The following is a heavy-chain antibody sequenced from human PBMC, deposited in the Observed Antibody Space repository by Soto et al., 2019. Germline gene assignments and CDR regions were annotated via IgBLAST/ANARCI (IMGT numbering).Heavy chain of an antibody. Sequence: PGESLKISCKGSGYSFTGYWISWVRQMPGKGLEWMGRIDPSDSYTNYSPSFQGHVTISADKSISTAYLQWSSLKASDPAMYYWAGIHSSSLGLLSGIDVWGKGTTVTVSS. CDR3: AGIHSSSLGLLSGIDV. J-gene: IGHJ6*04. V-gene: IGHV5-10-1*01. D-gene: IGHD6-6*01. CDR1: GYSFTGYW. CDR2: IDPSDSYT.